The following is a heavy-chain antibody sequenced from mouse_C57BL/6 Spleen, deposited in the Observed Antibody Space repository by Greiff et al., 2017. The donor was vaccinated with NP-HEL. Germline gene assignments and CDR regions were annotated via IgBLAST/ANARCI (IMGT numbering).Heavy chain of an antibody. CDR3: TRVGGMFAY. J-gene: IGHJ3*01. Sequence: VQLQQSGAELVRPGASVKLSCTASGFNIKDDYMHWVKQRPEQGLEWIGWIDPENGDTEYASKFQGKATITADTSSNAAYLQLSSLTSEDTAVYYCTRVGGMFAYWGQGTLVTVSA. CDR1: GFNIKDDY. V-gene: IGHV14-4*01. D-gene: IGHD1-3*01. CDR2: IDPENGDT.